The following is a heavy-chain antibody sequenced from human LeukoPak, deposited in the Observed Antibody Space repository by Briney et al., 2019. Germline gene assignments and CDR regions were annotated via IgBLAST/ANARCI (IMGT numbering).Heavy chain of an antibody. V-gene: IGHV4-39*01. D-gene: IGHD1-26*01. CDR3: ARPLRSYESDDAFDI. CDR1: GGSISSSSYY. J-gene: IGHJ3*02. CDR2: IYYSGST. Sequence: SETLSLTCTVSGGSISSSSYYWGWIRQPPGKGLEWIGSIYYSGSTYYNPSLKSRVTISVDTSKNQFSLKPSSVTAADTAVYYCARPLRSYESDDAFDIWGQGTMVTVSS.